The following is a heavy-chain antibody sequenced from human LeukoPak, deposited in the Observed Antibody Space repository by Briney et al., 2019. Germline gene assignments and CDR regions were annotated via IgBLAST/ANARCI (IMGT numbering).Heavy chain of an antibody. CDR2: INHSGST. D-gene: IGHD3-10*01. V-gene: IGHV4-34*01. J-gene: IGHJ5*02. CDR1: GGSFSGYY. CDR3: ASRRFGELFSS. Sequence: PAETLSLTCAVHGGSFSGYYWSWIRQPPGKGLEWIGEINHSGSTNYNPSLKSRVTISVDTSKNQFSLKLISVTAADTAVYYCASRRFGELFSSWGQGTLVTVSS.